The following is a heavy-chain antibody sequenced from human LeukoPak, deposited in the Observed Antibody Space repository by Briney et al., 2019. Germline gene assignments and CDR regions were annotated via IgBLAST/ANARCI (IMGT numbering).Heavy chain of an antibody. Sequence: ASVKVSCKASGYTFTIYGINWVRQAPGQGLEWMGWVSTYDGGTNYAQKFRDRVTMVRDTSTSTAYMELRSLRSDDTAVYYCARDQPRRGPGNHDYWGQGTLVTVSS. CDR2: VSTYDGGT. J-gene: IGHJ4*02. V-gene: IGHV1-18*01. CDR3: ARDQPRRGPGNHDY. CDR1: GYTFTIYG. D-gene: IGHD1-26*01.